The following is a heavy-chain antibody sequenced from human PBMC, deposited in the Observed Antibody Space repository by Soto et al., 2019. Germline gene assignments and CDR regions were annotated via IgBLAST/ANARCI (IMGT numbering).Heavy chain of an antibody. CDR1: GFTFSSYG. CDR3: ARDGQTHPADLGGPGYYYGMDV. J-gene: IGHJ6*02. CDR2: IWYDGSNK. V-gene: IGHV3-33*01. Sequence: GGSLRLSCAASGFTFSSYGMHWVRQAPGKGLERVAVIWYDGSNKYYADSVKGRFTISRDNSKNTLYLQMNSLRAEDTAVYYCARDGQTHPADLGGPGYYYGMDVWGQGTTVTVSS. D-gene: IGHD3-16*01.